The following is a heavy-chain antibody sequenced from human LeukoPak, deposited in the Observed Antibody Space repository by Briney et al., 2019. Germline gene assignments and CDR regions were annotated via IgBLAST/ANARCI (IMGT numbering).Heavy chain of an antibody. CDR3: AQRGRGAAAAFDY. Sequence: RGSLRLSCAASGFTFSSYAMSWVRQAPGKGLEWVSAISGSGGSTYYADSVKGRFTISRDNSKNTLYLQMNSLRAEDTAVYYCAQRGRGAAAAFDYWGQGTLVTVSS. V-gene: IGHV3-23*01. CDR1: GFTFSSYA. J-gene: IGHJ4*02. CDR2: ISGSGGST. D-gene: IGHD6-13*01.